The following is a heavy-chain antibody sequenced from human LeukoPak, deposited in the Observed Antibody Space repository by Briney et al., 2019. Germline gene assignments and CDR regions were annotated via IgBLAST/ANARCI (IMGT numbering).Heavy chain of an antibody. CDR2: IYYSGST. CDR1: GGSLSSSSYY. D-gene: IGHD3-22*01. V-gene: IGHV4-39*01. J-gene: IGHJ4*02. CDR3: ASGVGYYDSSGPFDY. Sequence: SETLSLTCTVSGGSLSSSSYYWGWIRQPPGKGLEWIGSIYYSGSTYYNPSLKSRVTISVDTSKNQFSLKLSSVTAADTAVYYCASGVGYYDSSGPFDYWGQGTLVTVSS.